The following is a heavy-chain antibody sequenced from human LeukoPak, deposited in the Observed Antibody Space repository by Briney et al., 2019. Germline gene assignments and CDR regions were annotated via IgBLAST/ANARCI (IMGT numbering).Heavy chain of an antibody. J-gene: IGHJ4*02. CDR2: INHSGST. Sequence: SETLSLTCAVYGGSFSGYYWSWIRQPPGKGLEWIGEINHSGSTNYNPSLKSRVTISVDTSKNQFSLKLSSVTAADTAVYYCARLTYGYSRVFDYWGQGTLVTVSS. CDR1: GGSFSGYY. CDR3: ARLTYGYSRVFDY. V-gene: IGHV4-34*01. D-gene: IGHD6-13*01.